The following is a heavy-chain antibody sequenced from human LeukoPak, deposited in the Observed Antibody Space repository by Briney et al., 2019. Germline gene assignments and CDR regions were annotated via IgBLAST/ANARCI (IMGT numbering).Heavy chain of an antibody. J-gene: IGHJ4*02. CDR2: ISYDGSNK. CDR1: GFTFSSYA. CDR3: ARAPIAAARGYYFDY. V-gene: IGHV3-30-3*01. Sequence: GGSLRLSCAASGFTFSSYAMHWVRQAPGKGLEWVAVISYDGSNKYHADSVKGRFTISRDNSKNTLYLQMNSLRAEDTAVYYCARAPIAAARGYYFDYWGQGTLVTVSS. D-gene: IGHD6-13*01.